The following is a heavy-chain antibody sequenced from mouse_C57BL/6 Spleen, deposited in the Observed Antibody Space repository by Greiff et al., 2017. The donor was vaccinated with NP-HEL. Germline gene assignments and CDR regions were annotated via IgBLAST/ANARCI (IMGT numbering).Heavy chain of an antibody. J-gene: IGHJ4*01. Sequence: EVHLVESGEGLVKPGGSLKLSCAASGFTFSSYAMSWVRQTPEKRLEWVAYISSGGDYIYYADTVKGRFTISRDNARNTLYLQMSSLKSEDTAMYYCTRGFIGYYGSSFYYYAMDYWGQGTSVTVSS. CDR1: GFTFSSYA. V-gene: IGHV5-9-1*02. CDR3: TRGFIGYYGSSFYYYAMDY. D-gene: IGHD1-1*01. CDR2: ISSGGDYI.